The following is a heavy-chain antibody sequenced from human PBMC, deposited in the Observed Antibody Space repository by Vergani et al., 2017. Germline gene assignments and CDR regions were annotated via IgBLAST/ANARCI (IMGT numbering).Heavy chain of an antibody. CDR3: ARDLGGHRAFDI. CDR1: GFTFSSYS. CDR2: ISSSSSTI. D-gene: IGHD3-16*01. Sequence: EVQLVESGGGLVQPGGSLRLSCAASGFTFSSYSMNWVRQAPGKGLEWVSYISSSSSTIYYADSEKGRFTISRDNAKNSLYLQMNSLRAEDTAVYYCARDLGGHRAFDIWGQGTMVTVSS. J-gene: IGHJ3*02. V-gene: IGHV3-48*01.